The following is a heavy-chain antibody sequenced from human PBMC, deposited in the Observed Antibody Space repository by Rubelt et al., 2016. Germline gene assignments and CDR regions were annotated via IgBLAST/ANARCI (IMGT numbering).Heavy chain of an antibody. Sequence: EVQLVESGGGLVQPGGSLRLSCAASGFTFSSYSMNWVRQAPGKGLEWVSSISSSSSYIYYADSVKGRFTISRDNAKNSLYLQMNSLRAEDTAVYYCARVQRFLEWLHDYWGQGTLVTVSS. J-gene: IGHJ4*02. V-gene: IGHV3-21*01. CDR1: GFTFSSYS. CDR2: ISSSSSYI. D-gene: IGHD3-3*01. CDR3: ARVQRFLEWLHDY.